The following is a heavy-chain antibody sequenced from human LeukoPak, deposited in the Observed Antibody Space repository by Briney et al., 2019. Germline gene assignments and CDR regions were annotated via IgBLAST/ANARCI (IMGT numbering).Heavy chain of an antibody. CDR1: GFTFSTYE. J-gene: IGHJ3*02. CDR3: ATQGRSAMLGI. V-gene: IGHV3-48*03. Sequence: QPGGSLRLSCAASGFTFSTYEMNWVRQAPGKGLEWVSYISSSGGSTYYADSVKGRFTISRDNAKNSLFLQMNNLRAEDTAVYYCATQGRSAMLGIWGQGTMVTVSS. CDR2: ISSSGGST. D-gene: IGHD3-3*01.